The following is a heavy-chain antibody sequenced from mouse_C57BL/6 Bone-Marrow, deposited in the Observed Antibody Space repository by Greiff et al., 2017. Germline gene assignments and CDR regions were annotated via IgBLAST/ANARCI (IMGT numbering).Heavy chain of an antibody. J-gene: IGHJ4*01. CDR2: INPGSGGT. CDR3: ARRRYYRAMDY. V-gene: IGHV1-54*01. Sequence: QVQLQQSGAELVRPGTSVKVSCKASGYAFTNYLIEWVKQRPGQGLEWIGVINPGSGGTNYNEKFKGKATLTADKSSSTAYMQLSSLTSEDSAVYYCARRRYYRAMDYWGQGTSVTVSA. CDR1: GYAFTNYL. D-gene: IGHD2-3*01.